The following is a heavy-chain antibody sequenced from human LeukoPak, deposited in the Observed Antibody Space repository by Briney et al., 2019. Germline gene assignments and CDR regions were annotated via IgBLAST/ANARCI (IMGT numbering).Heavy chain of an antibody. CDR2: IYHSGST. J-gene: IGHJ4*02. CDR3: ASQVYCSAGSCYSNF. V-gene: IGHV4-34*01. D-gene: IGHD2-15*01. CDR1: GGSFSGYY. Sequence: KPSETLSLTCAVYGGSFSGYYWSWIRQPPGKGLEWIGQIYHSGSTKYNGSLKSRVTISVDTSKNQFSLKLSSVTAADTAVYYCASQVYCSAGSCYSNFWGQGTLVTVSS.